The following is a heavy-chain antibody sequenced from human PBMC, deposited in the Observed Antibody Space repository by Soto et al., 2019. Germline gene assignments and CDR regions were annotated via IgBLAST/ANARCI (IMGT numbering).Heavy chain of an antibody. V-gene: IGHV3-13*05. D-gene: IGHD3-22*01. J-gene: IGHJ2*01. CDR2: IGTAGDP. Sequence: PGGSLRLSCAASGFTFSSYDMHWVRQATGKGLEWVSAIGTAGDPYYPGSVKGRLTIPRENAKNSLYLQMNSLRAGDTAVYYCARAGYDSSGYHYWYFDLWGRGTLVTVSS. CDR3: ARAGYDSSGYHYWYFDL. CDR1: GFTFSSYD.